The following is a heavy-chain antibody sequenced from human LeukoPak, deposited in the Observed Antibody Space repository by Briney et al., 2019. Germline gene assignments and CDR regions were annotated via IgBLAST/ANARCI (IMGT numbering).Heavy chain of an antibody. D-gene: IGHD3-3*01. V-gene: IGHV3-48*01. CDR1: GFTFNSYA. Sequence: GESLRLSRAASGFTFNSYAFNWVRQAPGKGLEWVSYISSSSNVIYYTDSVKGRFTISRDNARNLLSLQMNSLRAEDTAVYYCARGDPIYDFWSGGDYWGQGSLVTVSS. J-gene: IGHJ4*02. CDR2: ISSSSNVI. CDR3: ARGDPIYDFWSGGDY.